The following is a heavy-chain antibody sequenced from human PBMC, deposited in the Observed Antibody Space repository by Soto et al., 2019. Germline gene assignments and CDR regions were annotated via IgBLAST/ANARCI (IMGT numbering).Heavy chain of an antibody. Sequence: QITLKESGPTLVRPAQTLTLTCDFSGFSLSTYHMGVAWIRQPPGKALKWLALIYWNDDKRYSPSLKDRLATSKDTSSNQVALTITNIDPGDTATYFCAHAGVYDLPPFAQWGLGSQVTVSS. J-gene: IGHJ4*02. V-gene: IGHV2-5*01. CDR3: AHAGVYDLPPFAQ. CDR1: GFSLSTYHMG. CDR2: IYWNDDK. D-gene: IGHD5-12*01.